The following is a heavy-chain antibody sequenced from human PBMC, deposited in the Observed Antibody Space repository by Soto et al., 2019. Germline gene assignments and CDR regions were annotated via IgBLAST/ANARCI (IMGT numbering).Heavy chain of an antibody. D-gene: IGHD3-22*01. CDR2: ITSSSDTI. V-gene: IGHV3-48*02. CDR3: ARVVVVIPPGYYYAMDV. CDR1: GFTFSSFH. J-gene: IGHJ6*02. Sequence: GGSLRLSCAASGFTFSSFHMNWVRQAPGRGLEWVAYITSSSDTIYYSDSVKGRFTISRDNGKNSLFLQMNSLRDEDTAVYYYARVVVVIPPGYYYAMDVWGQGTTVTVSS.